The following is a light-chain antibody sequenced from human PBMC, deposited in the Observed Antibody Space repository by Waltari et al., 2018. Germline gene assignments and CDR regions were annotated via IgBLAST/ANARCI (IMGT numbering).Light chain of an antibody. Sequence: SSELTQDPAVSVALGQTVRITCQGDSLRSYYASWYQQKPGQAPVLVIYGKNNRPSGIPDRFSGSSSGNTASLTSTGAQAEDEADYYCNSRDSSGNHLDVVFGGGTKLTVL. CDR3: NSRDSSGNHLDVV. V-gene: IGLV3-19*01. CDR2: GKN. CDR1: SLRSYY. J-gene: IGLJ2*01.